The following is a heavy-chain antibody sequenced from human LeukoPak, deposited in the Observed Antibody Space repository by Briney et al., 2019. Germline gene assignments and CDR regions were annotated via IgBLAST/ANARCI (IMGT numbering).Heavy chain of an antibody. V-gene: IGHV3-23*01. D-gene: IGHD6-13*01. CDR2: ISGSGGST. Sequence: PGGSLRLSCAASGFTFSSYAMSWVRQAPGKGLEWVSAISGSGGSTYCADSVKGRFTISRDNSKNTLYLQMNSLRAEDTAVYYCAKDRSYIAAAGTTGDYWGQGTLVTVSS. CDR1: GFTFSSYA. CDR3: AKDRSYIAAAGTTGDY. J-gene: IGHJ4*02.